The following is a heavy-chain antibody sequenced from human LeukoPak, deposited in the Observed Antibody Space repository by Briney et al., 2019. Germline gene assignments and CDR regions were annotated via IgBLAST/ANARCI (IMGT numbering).Heavy chain of an antibody. CDR2: ISYDGSNK. J-gene: IGHJ4*02. V-gene: IGHV3-30-3*01. CDR1: GFTFSSYA. Sequence: PGGSLRLSCAASGFTFSSYAMHWVRQAPGKGLEWAAVISYDGSNKYYADSVKGRFTISRDNSKNTLYLQMNSLRAEDTAVYYCARDDYGSGNFDYWGQGTLVTVSS. CDR3: ARDDYGSGNFDY. D-gene: IGHD3-10*01.